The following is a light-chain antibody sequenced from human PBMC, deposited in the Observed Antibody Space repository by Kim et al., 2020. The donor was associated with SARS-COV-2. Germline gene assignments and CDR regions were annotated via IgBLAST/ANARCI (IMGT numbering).Light chain of an antibody. CDR2: GAS. CDR3: QQLSSYPIT. Sequence: AYGGDTVTITCRASQGINNYLAWYQQKPGRAPHLLIYGASTLESGVPSRFSGSGSGTDFTLTISSLQPEDFATYYCQQLSSYPITFGLGTRLEIK. V-gene: IGKV1-9*01. CDR1: QGINNY. J-gene: IGKJ5*01.